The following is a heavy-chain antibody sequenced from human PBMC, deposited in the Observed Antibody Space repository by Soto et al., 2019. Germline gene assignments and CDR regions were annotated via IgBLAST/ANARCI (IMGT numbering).Heavy chain of an antibody. CDR3: AKENLVVVTSGDFDY. J-gene: IGHJ4*02. V-gene: IGHV3-23*01. Sequence: EVQLLESGGALVQPGGSLRLSCVVSGFTFRTYAMSSVRQAPGKGLEWVSGISGSGDSTFYVDSVKGRFTISRDNSKNTLYLQMNSLRAEDTAVYYCAKENLVVVTSGDFDYWGQGTLVTVSS. D-gene: IGHD2-21*02. CDR2: ISGSGDST. CDR1: GFTFRTYA.